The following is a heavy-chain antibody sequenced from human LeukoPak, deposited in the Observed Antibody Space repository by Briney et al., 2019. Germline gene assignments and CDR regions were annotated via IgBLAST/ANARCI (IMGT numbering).Heavy chain of an antibody. V-gene: IGHV1-2*02. Sequence: ASVKVSCKASGYTFTGYYMHWVRQAPGQGLEWMGWINPSSGGTNYAQKFQGRVTMTRDTSISTAYMELSRLRSDDTAVYYCARDLGIAAAGTFGYWGQGTLVTVSS. J-gene: IGHJ4*02. CDR2: INPSSGGT. D-gene: IGHD6-13*01. CDR1: GYTFTGYY. CDR3: ARDLGIAAAGTFGY.